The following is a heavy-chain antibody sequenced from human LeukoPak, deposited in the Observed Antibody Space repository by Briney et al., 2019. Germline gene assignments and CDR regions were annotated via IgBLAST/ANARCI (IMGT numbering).Heavy chain of an antibody. D-gene: IGHD1-26*01. J-gene: IGHJ3*02. V-gene: IGHV4-39*01. Sequence: SSETLSLTCTVSGGSISNSIYYWGWIRQPPGKGLEWIGSIYYSGSTYYNPSLKSRVTVSVDTSKNQFSVKLSSVIAADTAVYYCARASGSYHDAFDIWGQGTMVTVSS. CDR2: IYYSGST. CDR3: ARASGSYHDAFDI. CDR1: GGSISNSIYY.